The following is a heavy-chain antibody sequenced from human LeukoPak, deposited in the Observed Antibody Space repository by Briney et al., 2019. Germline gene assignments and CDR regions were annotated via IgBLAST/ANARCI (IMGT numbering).Heavy chain of an antibody. Sequence: VASVKVSCKASGYTFTSYAMNWVRQAPGQGLEWMGWINTNTGNPTYAQGFTGRFVFSLDTSVSTAYLQISSLKAEDTAVYYCARSLPPVRFLEWLFSGGPGGYYMDVWGKGTTVTVSS. V-gene: IGHV7-4-1*02. CDR1: GYTFTSYA. J-gene: IGHJ6*03. D-gene: IGHD3-3*01. CDR3: ARSLPPVRFLEWLFSGGPGGYYMDV. CDR2: INTNTGNP.